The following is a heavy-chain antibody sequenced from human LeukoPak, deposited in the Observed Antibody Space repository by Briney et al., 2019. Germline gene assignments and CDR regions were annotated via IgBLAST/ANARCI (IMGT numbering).Heavy chain of an antibody. CDR3: ARDRRRYCSSTSCYTELDP. D-gene: IGHD2-2*02. J-gene: IGHJ5*02. Sequence: GRSLRLSCAASGFTFSSYGMHWVRQAPGKGLEWVAVIWYDGSNEYYADSVKGRFTISRDNSKNTLYLQMNSLRAEDTAVYYCARDRRRYCSSTSCYTELDPWGQGTLVTVSS. CDR1: GFTFSSYG. CDR2: IWYDGSNE. V-gene: IGHV3-33*01.